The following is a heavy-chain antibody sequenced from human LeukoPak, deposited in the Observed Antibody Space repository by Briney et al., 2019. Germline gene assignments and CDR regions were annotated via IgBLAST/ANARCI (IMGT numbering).Heavy chain of an antibody. Sequence: GGSLRLSCAAAGFTFSSYTMNWVRQAPGKGLEWVSSISSSSSYIYYADSVKGRFTISRDNAKNSLYLQMNSLRAEDTAVYYCARDADYDFWSGSYTTRLNWFDPWGQGTLVTVSS. V-gene: IGHV3-21*01. J-gene: IGHJ5*02. CDR3: ARDADYDFWSGSYTTRLNWFDP. CDR2: ISSSSSYI. CDR1: GFTFSSYT. D-gene: IGHD3-3*01.